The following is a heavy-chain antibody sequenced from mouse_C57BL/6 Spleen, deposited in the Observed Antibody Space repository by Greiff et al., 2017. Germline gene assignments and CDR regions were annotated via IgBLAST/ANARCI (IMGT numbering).Heavy chain of an antibody. CDR3: ARRIYGNYGDYAMDY. Sequence: EVMVVESGGGLVKPGGSLKLSCAASGFTFSDYGMHWVRQAPEKGLEWVAYISSGSSTIYYADTVKGRFPISRDNAKNTLFLQMASLRSEDTAMYYCARRIYGNYGDYAMDYWGQGTSVTVSS. V-gene: IGHV5-17*01. CDR2: ISSGSSTI. CDR1: GFTFSDYG. D-gene: IGHD2-1*01. J-gene: IGHJ4*01.